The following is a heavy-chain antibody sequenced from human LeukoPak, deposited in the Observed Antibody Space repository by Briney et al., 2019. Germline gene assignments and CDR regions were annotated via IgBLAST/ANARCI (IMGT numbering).Heavy chain of an antibody. CDR2: INPNGGGT. V-gene: IGHV1-2*02. Sequence: ASVKVSCKASGYTFADCYVHWMRQAPGQGLEWMGWINPNGGGTKYAQRFQGRVTMTRDTSISTAYMELSRLRSDNTAVYYCARDVEVGGIDYWGQGTLVTVSS. CDR1: GYTFADCY. J-gene: IGHJ4*02. D-gene: IGHD6-19*01. CDR3: ARDVEVGGIDY.